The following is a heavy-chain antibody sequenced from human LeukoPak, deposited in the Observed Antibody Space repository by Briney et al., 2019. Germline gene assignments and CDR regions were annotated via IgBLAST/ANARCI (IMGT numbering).Heavy chain of an antibody. Sequence: SETLSLTCTVSGYSISSGYYWGWIRQPPGKGLEWIGSIYHSGSTYYNPSLKSRVTISVDTSKNQFSLKLSSVTAADTAVYYCARLFSESGPIELSTLPDYWGQGTLVTVSS. CDR3: ARLFSESGPIELSTLPDY. D-gene: IGHD3-16*02. V-gene: IGHV4-38-2*02. J-gene: IGHJ4*02. CDR2: IYHSGST. CDR1: GYSISSGYY.